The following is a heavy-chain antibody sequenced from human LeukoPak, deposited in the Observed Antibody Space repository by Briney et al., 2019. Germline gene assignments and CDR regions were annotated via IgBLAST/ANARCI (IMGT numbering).Heavy chain of an antibody. Sequence: GGSLRLSCAASGFTVSSNLMTWVRQAPGKGLEWVSYISSSSSTIYYADSVKGRFTISRDNAKNSLYLQMNSLRAEDTAVYYRARDHEFWSGYSTPAYWGQGTPVTVSS. CDR2: ISSSSSTI. CDR3: ARDHEFWSGYSTPAY. V-gene: IGHV3-48*01. CDR1: GFTVSSNL. J-gene: IGHJ4*02. D-gene: IGHD3-3*01.